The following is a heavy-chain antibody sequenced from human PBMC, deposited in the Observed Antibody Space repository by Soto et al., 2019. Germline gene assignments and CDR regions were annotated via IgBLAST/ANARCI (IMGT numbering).Heavy chain of an antibody. CDR1: GGSISSGGYY. V-gene: IGHV4-30-2*01. D-gene: IGHD5-18*01. Sequence: SETLSLTCTVSGGSISSGGYYWSWIRQHPGKGLEWIGYIYHSGSTYYNPSLKSRVTISVDRSKNQFSLKLSSVTAADTAVYYCARGRGYGYGIDYWGQGALVTVSS. CDR2: IYHSGST. CDR3: ARGRGYGYGIDY. J-gene: IGHJ4*02.